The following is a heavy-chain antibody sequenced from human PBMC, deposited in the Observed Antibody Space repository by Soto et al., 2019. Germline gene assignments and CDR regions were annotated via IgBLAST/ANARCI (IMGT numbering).Heavy chain of an antibody. CDR1: GFTLSSYL. J-gene: IGHJ4*02. CDR2: IRQDGSEK. D-gene: IGHD2-15*01. Sequence: PGGSLRLSCAASGFTLSSYLMSWVRQAPGAGLEWVANIRQDGSEKYYVDSVKGRFTISRDNAKNSLYLQMNSLRGEDTAVYYCARGGGNFDYWGQGIMVTVSS. CDR3: ARGGGNFDY. V-gene: IGHV3-7*01.